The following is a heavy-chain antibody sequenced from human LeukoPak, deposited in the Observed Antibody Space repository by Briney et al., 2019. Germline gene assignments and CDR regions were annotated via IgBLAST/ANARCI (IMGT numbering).Heavy chain of an antibody. J-gene: IGHJ5*02. Sequence: SETLSLTCTVSGGSIRSSSYYWGWIRQPPGKGLEWIGSTYHSGSTYYNPSLKSRVTISLDTSKNQFSLRLTSVTAADTAVYYCARDIQRFDPWGQGTLVTVSS. V-gene: IGHV4-39*07. CDR2: TYHSGST. CDR3: ARDIQRFDP. CDR1: GGSIRSSSYY.